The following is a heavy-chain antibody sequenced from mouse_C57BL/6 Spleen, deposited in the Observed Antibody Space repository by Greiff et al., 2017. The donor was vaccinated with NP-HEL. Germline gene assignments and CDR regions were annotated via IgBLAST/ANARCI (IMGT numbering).Heavy chain of an antibody. CDR1: GFNIKDDY. D-gene: IGHD1-1*01. V-gene: IGHV14-4*01. Sequence: EVQLQQSGAELVRPGASVKLSCTASGFNIKDDYMHWVKQRPEQGLEWIGWIDPENGDTEYASKFQGKATITADTSSHKAYLQLSSLTSEDTAVYYCTTSYGSSYDYWGQGTLVTVSA. CDR3: TTSYGSSYDY. CDR2: IDPENGDT. J-gene: IGHJ3*01.